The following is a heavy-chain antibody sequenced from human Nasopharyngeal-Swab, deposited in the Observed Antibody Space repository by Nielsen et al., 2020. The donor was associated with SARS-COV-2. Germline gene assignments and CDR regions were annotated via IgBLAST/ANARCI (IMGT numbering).Heavy chain of an antibody. CDR2: ISYDGSNK. CDR3: ARDHEEYYYYYYYMDV. D-gene: IGHD2/OR15-2a*01. Sequence: VRQMPGKGLEWVAVISYDGSNKYYADSVKGRFTISRDNSKNTLYLQMNSLRAEDTAVYYCARDHEEYYYYYYYMDVWGKGTTVTVSS. V-gene: IGHV3-30-3*01. J-gene: IGHJ6*03.